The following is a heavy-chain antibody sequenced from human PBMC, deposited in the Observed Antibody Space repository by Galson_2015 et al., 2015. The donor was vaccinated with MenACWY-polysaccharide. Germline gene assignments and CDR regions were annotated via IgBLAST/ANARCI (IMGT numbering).Heavy chain of an antibody. CDR3: ARGAYSSSLSFDY. V-gene: IGHV3-74*01. Sequence: GSSTSYADSVKGRFTISRDNAKNTPYLQMNSLRAEDTAVYYCARGAYSSSLSFDYWGQGTLVTVSS. CDR2: GSST. D-gene: IGHD6-6*01. J-gene: IGHJ4*02.